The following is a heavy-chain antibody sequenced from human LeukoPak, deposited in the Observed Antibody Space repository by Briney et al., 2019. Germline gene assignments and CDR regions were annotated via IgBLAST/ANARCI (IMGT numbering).Heavy chain of an antibody. CDR1: GYTFTTYY. CDR2: INPSSGST. CDR3: ARVLGAHRYGSIDH. J-gene: IGHJ4*02. D-gene: IGHD5-18*01. Sequence: ASVKVSCKASGYTFTTYYMHWVRQAPGQGLEWMGIINPSSGSTSYAQKFQGRVTMTRDTSTSTVYMELSSLRSEDTAIYYCARVLGAHRYGSIDHWGQGTLVSVSS. V-gene: IGHV1-46*01.